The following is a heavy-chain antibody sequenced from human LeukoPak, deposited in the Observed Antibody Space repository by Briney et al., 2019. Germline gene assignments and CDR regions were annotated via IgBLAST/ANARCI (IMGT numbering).Heavy chain of an antibody. V-gene: IGHV3-48*03. D-gene: IGHD3-10*02. Sequence: PGVSLRLSCAASGFTFSSYEMNWVRQAPGKGREWVSYISSSGSTIYSADSVKGRFTLSRDNAKNSLYLQMNSLRAEDTAVYYCAELGITMIGGVWGKGTTVTISS. CDR2: ISSSGSTI. J-gene: IGHJ6*04. CDR1: GFTFSSYE. CDR3: AELGITMIGGV.